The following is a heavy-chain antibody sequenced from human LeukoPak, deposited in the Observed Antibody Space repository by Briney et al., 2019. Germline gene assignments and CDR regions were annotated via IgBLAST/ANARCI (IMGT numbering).Heavy chain of an antibody. CDR1: GGSISSGGYS. CDR2: IYYSGST. D-gene: IGHD6-13*01. V-gene: IGHV4-61*08. Sequence: SETLSLTCAVSGGSISSGGYSYNWIRQPPGKGLEWIGYIYYSGSTNYNPSLKSRVTISVDTSKNQFSLKLSSVTAADTAVYYCARDGTRYYYMDVWGKGTTVTISS. CDR3: ARDGTRYYYMDV. J-gene: IGHJ6*03.